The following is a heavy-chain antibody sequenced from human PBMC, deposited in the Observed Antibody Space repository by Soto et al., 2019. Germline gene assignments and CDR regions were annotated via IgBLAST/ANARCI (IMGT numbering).Heavy chain of an antibody. CDR3: ARDWNGYRDY. CDR2: VKQDGSEI. D-gene: IGHD5-12*01. CDR1: GFMFSGYW. J-gene: IGHJ4*02. Sequence: PGGFLRLSCAASGFMFSGYWMTWVRQAPGKGLEWVANVKQDGSEIYYVDSVEGRFTISRDNAKNSLYLQMNSLRAEDTAVYYCARDWNGYRDYWGQGTLVTVSS. V-gene: IGHV3-7*05.